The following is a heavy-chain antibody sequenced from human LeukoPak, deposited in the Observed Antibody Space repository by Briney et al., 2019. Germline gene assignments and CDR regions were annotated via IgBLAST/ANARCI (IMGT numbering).Heavy chain of an antibody. CDR3: ARDRPQQLLS. Sequence: GGSLRLSCAASGFTFGSYSMNWVRQAPGKGLEWVSSISSSSSYIYYPDSVKGRFTISRDNAKNSLYLQMNSLRAEDTAVYYCARDRPQQLLSWGQGTLVTVSS. D-gene: IGHD6-13*01. V-gene: IGHV3-21*01. J-gene: IGHJ4*02. CDR2: ISSSSSYI. CDR1: GFTFGSYS.